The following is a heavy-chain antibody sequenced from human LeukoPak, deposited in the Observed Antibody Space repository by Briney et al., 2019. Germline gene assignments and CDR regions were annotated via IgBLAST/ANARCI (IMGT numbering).Heavy chain of an antibody. CDR1: GFTLSSYW. CDR2: IKQDGSEK. D-gene: IGHD3-22*01. V-gene: IGHV3-7*01. CDR3: ARDGDVSGYSD. J-gene: IGHJ4*02. Sequence: GGSLRLSCAASGFTLSSYWMSWVRQAPGKGLEWVANIKQDGSEKYYVDSVKGRFAISRDNAKNSLYLQMHSLRAEDTAVYYCARDGDVSGYSDWGQGTLVTVSS.